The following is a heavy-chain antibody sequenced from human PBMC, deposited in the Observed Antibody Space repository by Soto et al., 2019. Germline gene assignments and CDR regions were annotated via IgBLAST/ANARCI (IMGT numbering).Heavy chain of an antibody. CDR2: INCGDANT. D-gene: IGHD6-13*01. J-gene: IGHJ4*02. CDR1: GYRLSDDA. Sequence: ASAKGSCKAAGYRLSDDAGQWGRQAPGQRPEWMGWINCGDANTNYSQKFQGRVTITRDTSASTAYMELSSLRSEDTAVYYCARDISILYSSSWYLAKYYFDYWGQGTLVTVSS. V-gene: IGHV1-3*01. CDR3: ARDISILYSSSWYLAKYYFDY.